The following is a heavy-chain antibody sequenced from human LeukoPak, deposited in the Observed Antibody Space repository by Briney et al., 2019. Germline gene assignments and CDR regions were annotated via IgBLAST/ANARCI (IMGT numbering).Heavy chain of an antibody. D-gene: IGHD2-2*02. CDR3: ARDSGIIPAAIDY. V-gene: IGHV1-18*01. CDR2: ISAYNGNT. CDR1: GYTFISYD. Sequence: EASVKVSCKASGYTFISYDISWVRQAPGQGLEWMGWISAYNGNTKYAQKLQGRVTMTTDTSTSTAYMEMRSLRSDDTAVYYCARDSGIIPAAIDYWGQGTLVTVSS. J-gene: IGHJ4*02.